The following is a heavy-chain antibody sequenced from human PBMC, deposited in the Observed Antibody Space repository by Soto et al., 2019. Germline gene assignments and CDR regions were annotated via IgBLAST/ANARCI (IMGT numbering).Heavy chain of an antibody. CDR3: ARHDYGDYLLGFDY. CDR2: IYYSGST. CDR1: GGSISSYY. V-gene: IGHV4-59*08. D-gene: IGHD4-17*01. Sequence: SETLSLTCTVSGGSISSYYWSWIRQPPGKGLEWIGYIYYSGSTNYNPSLKSRVTISVDTSKNQFSLKLSSVTAADTAVYYCARHDYGDYLLGFDYWGQGTLVTVSS. J-gene: IGHJ4*02.